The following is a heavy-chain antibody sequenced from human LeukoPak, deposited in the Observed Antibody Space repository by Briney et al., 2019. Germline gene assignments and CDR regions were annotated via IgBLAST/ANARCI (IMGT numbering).Heavy chain of an antibody. CDR3: AKSGGIVVVPAAVMGHDAFDI. J-gene: IGHJ3*02. V-gene: IGHV3-23*01. D-gene: IGHD2-2*01. Sequence: GGSLRLSCAASGFTFSSYAMSWVRQVPGKGLEWVSAISGSGGSTYYADSVKGRFTISRDNSKNTLYLQMNSLRAEDTAVYYCAKSGGIVVVPAAVMGHDAFDIWGQGTVVTVSS. CDR2: ISGSGGST. CDR1: GFTFSSYA.